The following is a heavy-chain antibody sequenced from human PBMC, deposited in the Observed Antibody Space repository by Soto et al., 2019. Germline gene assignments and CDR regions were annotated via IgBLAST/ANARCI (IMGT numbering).Heavy chain of an antibody. CDR1: GFSFRSYA. D-gene: IGHD6-19*01. CDR2: ISSSGSTI. V-gene: IGHV3-48*03. Sequence: GSLRLSCAASGFSFRSYAMHWVRQGPGKGLEWVSYISSSGSTIYYADSVKGRFTISRDNAKNSLYLQMNSLRAEDTAVYYCARVLSSGWYPGYYGMDVWRQGTTVTVCS. CDR3: ARVLSSGWYPGYYGMDV. J-gene: IGHJ6*02.